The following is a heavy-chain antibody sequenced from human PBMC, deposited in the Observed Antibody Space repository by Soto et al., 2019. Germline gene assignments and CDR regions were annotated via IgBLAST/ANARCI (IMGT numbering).Heavy chain of an antibody. CDR1: GGSVSSGSYY. Sequence: SETLSLTCTVSGGSVSSGSYYWSWIRQPPGKGLEWIGYIYYSGSTNYNPSLKSRVTISVDTSKNQFSLKLSSVTAADTAVYYCARDPKWLRDRGAFDNWGQGTMVTVS. CDR2: IYYSGST. D-gene: IGHD5-12*01. J-gene: IGHJ3*02. V-gene: IGHV4-61*01. CDR3: ARDPKWLRDRGAFDN.